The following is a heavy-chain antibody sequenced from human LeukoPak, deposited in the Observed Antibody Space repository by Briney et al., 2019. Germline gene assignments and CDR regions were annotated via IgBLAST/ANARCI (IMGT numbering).Heavy chain of an antibody. J-gene: IGHJ4*02. CDR1: GFTFSSYG. V-gene: IGHV3-23*01. D-gene: IGHD3-9*01. Sequence: GGSLRLSWAASGFTFSSYGMSCVRQAPGKGLEWVSAISGSGGSTYYADSVKGRFTISRDNSKNTLYLQMNSLRAEDTAVYYCAKEADILTGPIDYWGQGTLVTVSS. CDR2: ISGSGGST. CDR3: AKEADILTGPIDY.